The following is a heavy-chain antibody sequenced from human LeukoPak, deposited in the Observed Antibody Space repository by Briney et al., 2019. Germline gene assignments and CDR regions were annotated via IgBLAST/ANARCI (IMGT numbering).Heavy chain of an antibody. Sequence: GGSLRLSCAASGFTFDDYAMHWVRQAPGKGLEWVSGISWNSGSIGYADSVKGRFTISRDNAKNSLYLQMNSLRAEDTALYYCAKDIDFDWLPTLDYWGQGTLATVSS. V-gene: IGHV3-9*01. CDR2: ISWNSGSI. J-gene: IGHJ4*02. CDR3: AKDIDFDWLPTLDY. D-gene: IGHD3-9*01. CDR1: GFTFDDYA.